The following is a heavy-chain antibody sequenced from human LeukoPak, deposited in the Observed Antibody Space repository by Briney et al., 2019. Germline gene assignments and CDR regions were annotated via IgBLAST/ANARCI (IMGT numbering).Heavy chain of an antibody. J-gene: IGHJ4*02. CDR1: GYTFTGYY. Sequence: GASVKVSCKASGYTFTGYYMHWVRQAPGQGLERMGWINPNSGGTNYAQKFQGRVTMTRDTSISTAYMELSRLRSDDTAVYYCARLDVGYCSSTSCYPSKDYWGQGTLVTVSS. CDR3: ARLDVGYCSSTSCYPSKDY. CDR2: INPNSGGT. V-gene: IGHV1-2*02. D-gene: IGHD2-2*01.